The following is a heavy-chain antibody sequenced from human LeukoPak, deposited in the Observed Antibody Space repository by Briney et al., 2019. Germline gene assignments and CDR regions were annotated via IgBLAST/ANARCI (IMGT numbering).Heavy chain of an antibody. CDR3: ARDHDYYDSNGYYYVDY. J-gene: IGHJ4*02. CDR1: GVTFSSYS. CDR2: ISSSSSYI. V-gene: IGHV3-21*01. Sequence: GGSLRLSCAASGVTFSSYSMNWVRQAPGKGLEWVSSISSSSSYIYYADSVKGRFTISRDNAKNSLYLQMNSLRAEDTAVYYCARDHDYYDSNGYYYVDYWGQGTLVTVSS. D-gene: IGHD3-22*01.